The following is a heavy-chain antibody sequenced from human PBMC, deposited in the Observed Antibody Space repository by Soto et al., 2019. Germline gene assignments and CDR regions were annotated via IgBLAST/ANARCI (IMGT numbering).Heavy chain of an antibody. V-gene: IGHV3-30*18. Sequence: GGSLRLSCAASGFTFSSYGMHWFRQAPGKGLEWVAVISYDGSNKYYADSVKGRFTISRDNSKNTLYLQMNSLRAEDTAVYYCAKDRSSSWLRYYYYGMDVWGQGTTVTVSS. CDR2: ISYDGSNK. CDR3: AKDRSSSWLRYYYYGMDV. D-gene: IGHD6-13*01. CDR1: GFTFSSYG. J-gene: IGHJ6*02.